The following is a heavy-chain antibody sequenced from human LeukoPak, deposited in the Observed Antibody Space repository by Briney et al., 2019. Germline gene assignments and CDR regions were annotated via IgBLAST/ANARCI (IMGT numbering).Heavy chain of an antibody. CDR1: GFTFSSYW. V-gene: IGHV3-7*01. Sequence: GGSLRLSCAASGFTFSSYWMSWVRQAPGKGLEWVANIKQDGSEKSYVDSVKGRFTISRDNTKNPLYLQMNSLRAEDTAVYFCAREWAGPSFDYWGQGTLVTVSS. J-gene: IGHJ4*02. D-gene: IGHD6-19*01. CDR2: IKQDGSEK. CDR3: AREWAGPSFDY.